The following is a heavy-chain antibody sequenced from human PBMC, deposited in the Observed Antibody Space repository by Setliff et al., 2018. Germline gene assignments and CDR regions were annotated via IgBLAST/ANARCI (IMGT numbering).Heavy chain of an antibody. CDR3: AVDGSRTYYFDY. D-gene: IGHD3-10*01. CDR2: INPSGGST. CDR1: GYTFTSYY. Sequence: ASVKVSCKASGYTFTSYYIHWVRQAPGQGLEWMGIINPSGGSTSYAQKFQGRVTMTGDTSTSTVSMELSSLRSEDTAVYYCAVDGSRTYYFDYWGRGTLVTVSS. J-gene: IGHJ4*02. V-gene: IGHV1-46*01.